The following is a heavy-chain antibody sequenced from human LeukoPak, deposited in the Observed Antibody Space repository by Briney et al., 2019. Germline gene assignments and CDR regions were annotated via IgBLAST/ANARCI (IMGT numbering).Heavy chain of an antibody. V-gene: IGHV4-4*07. D-gene: IGHD1-26*01. J-gene: IGHJ5*02. CDR1: DVSISTYY. Sequence: SETLSLTCTVSDVSISTYYWSWIRQPAGKGLEWIGRIYTTGSTNYNPSLKSRVTMSVDTSKNQFSLKLSSVTAADTAVYYCARGGLPRENWFDPWGQGTLVTVSS. CDR2: IYTTGST. CDR3: ARGGLPRENWFDP.